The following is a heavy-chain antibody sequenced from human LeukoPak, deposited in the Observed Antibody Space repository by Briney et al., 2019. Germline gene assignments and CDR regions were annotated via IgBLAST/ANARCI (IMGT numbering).Heavy chain of an antibody. D-gene: IGHD4-17*01. CDR2: ISAYNGNT. Sequence: ASMKVSCKVSGYTFTSYGISWVRQAPGQGLEWMGWISAYNGNTNYAQKLQGRVTMTTDTSTSTAYMELRSLRSDDTAVYYCARDTVTTENWFDPWGQGTLVTVSS. J-gene: IGHJ5*02. CDR3: ARDTVTTENWFDP. CDR1: GYTFTSYG. V-gene: IGHV1-18*01.